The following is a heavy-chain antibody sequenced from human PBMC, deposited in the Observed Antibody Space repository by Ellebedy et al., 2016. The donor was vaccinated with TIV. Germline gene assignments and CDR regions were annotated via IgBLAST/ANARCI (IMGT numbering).Heavy chain of an antibody. V-gene: IGHV3-7*03. J-gene: IGHJ6*02. CDR1: GFTFSNYW. Sequence: GGSLRLSCAASGFTFSNYWMTWVRQAPGKGLEWVANIKQDGSVKHYVDSVKGRFTISRDNAKNSLYLQMNSLRAEDTAVYHCARAMDVWGQGTTVTVSS. CDR2: IKQDGSVK. CDR3: ARAMDV.